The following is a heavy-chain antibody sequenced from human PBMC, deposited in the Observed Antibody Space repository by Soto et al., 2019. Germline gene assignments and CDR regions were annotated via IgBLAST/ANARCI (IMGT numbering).Heavy chain of an antibody. CDR3: ARNSYYYDSSGYPGGYY. D-gene: IGHD3-22*01. Sequence: ASVKVSCKASGYTFTSYGISWVRQAPGQGLEWMGWISAYNGNTNYAQKLQGRVTMTTDTSTSTAYMELRSLRSDDTAVYYCARNSYYYDSSGYPGGYYWGQGTLVTVSS. CDR1: GYTFTSYG. J-gene: IGHJ4*02. CDR2: ISAYNGNT. V-gene: IGHV1-18*04.